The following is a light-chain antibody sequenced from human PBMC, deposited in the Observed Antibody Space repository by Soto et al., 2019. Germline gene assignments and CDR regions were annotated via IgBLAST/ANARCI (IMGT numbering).Light chain of an antibody. CDR2: EVT. V-gene: IGLV2-8*01. CDR1: SSDVGYYDY. Sequence: QSALTQPPSASGFPGQSVTISCTGTSSDVGYYDYVSWYQQHPGKAPKLVIYEVTKRPSGVPDRVSASKSGNTASLTVSGLQAEDEADYYCSSYAGSNNLVFGGGTKVTVL. CDR3: SSYAGSNNLV. J-gene: IGLJ2*01.